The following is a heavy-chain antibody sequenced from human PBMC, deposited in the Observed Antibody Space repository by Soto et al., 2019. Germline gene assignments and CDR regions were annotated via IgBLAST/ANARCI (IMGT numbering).Heavy chain of an antibody. CDR2: MNPNSGNT. CDR3: ARELTMIVDN. D-gene: IGHD3-22*01. V-gene: IGHV1-8*01. J-gene: IGHJ4*02. CDR1: GYTFTSYD. Sequence: QVQLVQSGAEVKKPGASVKVSCKASGYTFTSYDVNWVRQATGQGLEWMGWMNPNSGNTGYAQKFQGRVTRTRNTYISTAHMELSGLRSQDTPVYYCARELTMIVDNCVQGTLGAVSS.